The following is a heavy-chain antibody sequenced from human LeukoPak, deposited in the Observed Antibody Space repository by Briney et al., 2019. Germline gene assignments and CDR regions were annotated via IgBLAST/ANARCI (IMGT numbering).Heavy chain of an antibody. V-gene: IGHV1-2*04. CDR3: ARAPRGPDYYGSGSYSETAGYYYYGMDV. Sequence: ASVKVSCKASGYTFTGYYMHWVRQAPGQGLEWMGWINPNSGGTNYAQKFQGWVTMTRDTSISTAYMELSRLRSDDTAVYYCARAPRGPDYYGSGSYSETAGYYYYGMDVWGQGTTVIVSS. CDR1: GYTFTGYY. D-gene: IGHD3-10*01. J-gene: IGHJ6*02. CDR2: INPNSGGT.